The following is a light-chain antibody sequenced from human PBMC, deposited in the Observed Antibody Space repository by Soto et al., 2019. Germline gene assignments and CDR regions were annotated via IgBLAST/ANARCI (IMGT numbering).Light chain of an antibody. J-gene: IGLJ1*01. Sequence: QSVLTQPPSASGTPGRRVTISCSGSSSNIGSNTVNWYQHLPGTAPKLLIYSNYQRPSGVPDRFSGSKSGTSASLGISGLQSEDEADYYCAAWDDSLNGHYVFGTGTKVTVL. CDR3: AAWDDSLNGHYV. CDR1: SSNIGSNT. CDR2: SNY. V-gene: IGLV1-44*01.